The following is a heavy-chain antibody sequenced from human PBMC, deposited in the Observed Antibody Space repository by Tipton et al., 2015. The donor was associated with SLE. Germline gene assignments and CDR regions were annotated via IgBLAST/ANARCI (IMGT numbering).Heavy chain of an antibody. J-gene: IGHJ2*01. CDR1: GFTFSDYS. D-gene: IGHD1/OR15-1a*01. V-gene: IGHV3-53*05. CDR3: ARDEHGARGRHH. Sequence: SLRLSCAASGFTFSDYSMNWVRQAPGKGLEWVSVIYSGGATYYTESVKGRFTISRDNSKNTLLLQMNSLRLEDTAMYYCARDEHGARGRHHWGRGTLVTVSS. CDR2: IYSGGAT.